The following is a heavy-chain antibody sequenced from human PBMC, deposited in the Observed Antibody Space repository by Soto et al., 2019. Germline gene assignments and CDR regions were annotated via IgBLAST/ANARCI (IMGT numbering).Heavy chain of an antibody. CDR1: GFTFSSYS. CDR2: ISSSSSTI. CDR3: ARAASGYAHGLSYSGMDV. J-gene: IGHJ6*02. Sequence: EVQLVESGGGLVQPGGSLRLSCAASGFTFSSYSMNWVRQAPGKGLEWVSYISSSSSTIYYADSVKGRFTISRDNAKNAMYLQMNCLSAEDAAESYCARAASGYAHGLSYSGMDVWGQGTRVPASS. D-gene: IGHD5-12*01. V-gene: IGHV3-48*01.